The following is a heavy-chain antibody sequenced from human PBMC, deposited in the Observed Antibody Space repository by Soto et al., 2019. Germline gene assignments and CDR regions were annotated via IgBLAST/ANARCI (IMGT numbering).Heavy chain of an antibody. Sequence: EVQLLESGGGLVQPGGSLRLSCAASGFTFSNYALTWVRQAPGKGLEWVSAISGSDGTTYYADSVKGRFTISRDNSMNXXXXPLDSLRGEDTAMYYCAKGGWGTVLDYWGQGTLVTVSS. CDR1: GFTFSNYA. CDR3: AKGGWGTVLDY. J-gene: IGHJ4*02. CDR2: ISGSDGTT. D-gene: IGHD1-1*01. V-gene: IGHV3-23*01.